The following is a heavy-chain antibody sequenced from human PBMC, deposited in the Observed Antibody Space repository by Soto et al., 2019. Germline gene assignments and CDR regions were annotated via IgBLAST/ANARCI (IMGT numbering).Heavy chain of an antibody. CDR1: GGSISSSSYY. Sequence: LSLTCTVSGGSISSSSYYWGWIRQPPGKGLEWIGSIYYSGSTYYNPSLKSRVTISVDTSKNQFSLKLSSVTAADTAVYYCARTLLEWFGMDVWGQGTTVTVSS. D-gene: IGHD3-3*01. CDR2: IYYSGST. J-gene: IGHJ6*02. CDR3: ARTLLEWFGMDV. V-gene: IGHV4-39*01.